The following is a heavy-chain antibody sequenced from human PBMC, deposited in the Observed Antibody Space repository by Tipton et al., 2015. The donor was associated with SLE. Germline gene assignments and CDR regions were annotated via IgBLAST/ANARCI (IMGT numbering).Heavy chain of an antibody. Sequence: QVQLVQSGAEVKKPGASVKVSCKASGYTFNTYGIRWVRQAPGQGLECMGWISGYNGNANYAQKLQGRVTMTADTSTSTAYMELRTLRSAATAVFYCASQYSSSWPDAFDIWGQGTVVTVSS. CDR3: ASQYSSSWPDAFDI. V-gene: IGHV1-18*04. CDR2: ISGYNGNA. CDR1: GYTFNTYG. J-gene: IGHJ3*02. D-gene: IGHD6-13*01.